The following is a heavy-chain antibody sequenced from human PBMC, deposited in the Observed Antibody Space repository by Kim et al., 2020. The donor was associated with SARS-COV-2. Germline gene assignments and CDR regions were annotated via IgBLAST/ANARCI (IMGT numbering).Heavy chain of an antibody. Sequence: GGSLRLSCATSGFTFSRFAMNWFRQAPGQGLEWVSAIGGSDGTTYYAESVKDRFTISRDNSKNTVFLQMRSLRVEDTAVYYCAKVVSGGYVGTAVFDIWG. CDR3: AKVVSGGYVGTAVFDI. CDR2: IGGSDGTT. J-gene: IGHJ3*02. CDR1: GFTFSRFA. D-gene: IGHD1-26*01. V-gene: IGHV3-23*01.